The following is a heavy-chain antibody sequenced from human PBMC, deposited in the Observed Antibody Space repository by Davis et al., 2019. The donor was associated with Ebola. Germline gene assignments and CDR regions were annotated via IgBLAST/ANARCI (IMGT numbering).Heavy chain of an antibody. V-gene: IGHV3-11*01. Sequence: GESLKISCAASGFTFSDYYMSWIRQAPGKGLEWVSYISSSGSTIYYADSVKGRFTISRDNAKNSLYLQMNSLRAEDTAVYYCASVLATLFDYWGQGTLVTVSS. CDR2: ISSSGSTI. D-gene: IGHD2/OR15-2a*01. J-gene: IGHJ4*02. CDR3: ASVLATLFDY. CDR1: GFTFSDYY.